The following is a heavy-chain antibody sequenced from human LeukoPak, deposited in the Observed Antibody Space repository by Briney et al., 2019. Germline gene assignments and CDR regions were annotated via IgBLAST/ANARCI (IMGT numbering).Heavy chain of an antibody. CDR3: VRKSATRRTSEFDY. CDR2: INPSSGGT. Sequence: ASVKVSCKASGYTFTGYYVHWVRQAPGQGLEWMGWINPSSGGTNYAQKFQGRVTMTRDTSISTAYMDLSSLGSDDTAVFYCVRKSATRRTSEFDYWDQGTPVTVSS. D-gene: IGHD2-15*01. J-gene: IGHJ4*02. CDR1: GYTFTGYY. V-gene: IGHV1-2*02.